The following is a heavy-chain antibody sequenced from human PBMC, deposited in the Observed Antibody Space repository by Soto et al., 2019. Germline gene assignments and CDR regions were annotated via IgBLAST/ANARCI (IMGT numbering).Heavy chain of an antibody. CDR3: VRDAVVSGVDYFDY. CDR1: GFTFSSYW. CDR2: IRQDGGDK. J-gene: IGHJ4*02. D-gene: IGHD2-8*01. V-gene: IGHV3-7*01. Sequence: PGGSLRLSCAASGFTFSSYWMAWARQAPGKGLEWVANIRQDGGDKYFVESVKGQFTISRDNAKNSLYLQMNSLRVEDTAIYYCVRDAVVSGVDYFDYWGQGTLVTVSS.